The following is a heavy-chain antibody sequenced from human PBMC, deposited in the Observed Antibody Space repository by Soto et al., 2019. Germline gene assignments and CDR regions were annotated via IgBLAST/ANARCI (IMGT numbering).Heavy chain of an antibody. J-gene: IGHJ4*02. CDR1: GFTFRSYV. V-gene: IGHV3-33*05. D-gene: IGHD3-16*01. Sequence: QVQLVESGGGVAQPGTSLRLSCVGSGFTFRSYVIHWVRQAPGKGLEWVALTSYDGSNNFYGDSVKGRFTISRHNSRNTVELQMDSLRFEDTALYYCARWGTTGGLDVWGQGTLVSVSS. CDR3: ARWGTTGGLDV. CDR2: TSYDGSNN.